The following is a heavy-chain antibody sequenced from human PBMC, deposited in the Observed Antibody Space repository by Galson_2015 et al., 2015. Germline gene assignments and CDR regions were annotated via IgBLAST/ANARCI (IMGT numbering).Heavy chain of an antibody. CDR1: GYTFTSYA. V-gene: IGHV7-4-1*02. CDR3: ARDATTVRGVFDP. J-gene: IGHJ5*02. D-gene: IGHD4-17*01. CDR2: INTNTGNP. Sequence: SVKVSCKASGYTFTSYAVNWVRQAPGQGLEWMGRINTNTGNPTYAQDFTGRFVFSLDTSVSTAYLQISSLKAEDTAVYYCARDATTVRGVFDPWGQGTLVTVSS.